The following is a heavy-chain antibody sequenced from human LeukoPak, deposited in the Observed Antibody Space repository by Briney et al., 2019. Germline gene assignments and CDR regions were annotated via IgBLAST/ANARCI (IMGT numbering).Heavy chain of an antibody. Sequence: GGSLRLSCAASGFGFSSFAMTWVRQAPGKGLEWVSVISGSGSGYSALYADSVKGRFSISRDNPKNTMYLQMNSLRVEDTALYYCAKVGPGSYDNSGYYSFFDDWGQGTLVTASS. CDR3: AKVGPGSYDNSGYYSFFDD. D-gene: IGHD3-22*01. CDR2: ISGSGSGYSA. J-gene: IGHJ4*02. CDR1: GFGFSSFA. V-gene: IGHV3-23*01.